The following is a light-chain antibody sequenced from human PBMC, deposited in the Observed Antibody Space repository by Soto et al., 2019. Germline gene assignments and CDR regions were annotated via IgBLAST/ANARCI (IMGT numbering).Light chain of an antibody. CDR3: QAWDSSTAV. J-gene: IGLJ2*01. CDR1: TLGDKY. CDR2: QDS. Sequence: SYELTQPPSVSVSPGQTASITCSGDTLGDKYACWYQQKPGQSPVLVIYQDSKRPSGIPERFSGSNSGNTATLTISGTQAMDEADYYCQAWDSSTAVFGGGTKDTVL. V-gene: IGLV3-1*01.